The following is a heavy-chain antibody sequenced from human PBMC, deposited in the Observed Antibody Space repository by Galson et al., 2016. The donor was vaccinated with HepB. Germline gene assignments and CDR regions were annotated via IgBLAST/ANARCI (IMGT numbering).Heavy chain of an antibody. D-gene: IGHD1-1*01. J-gene: IGHJ4*02. CDR1: GGSISSSNW. V-gene: IGHV4-39*02. CDR3: AREPRGNNWDYFDS. Sequence: SETLSLTCAVSGGSISSSNWWSWIRQPPGKGLEWIANIYYNGNTYYNPSLKSRVTIAMDTSENHFSLNLNSMTASDTAIYYCAREPRGNNWDYFDSWGQGALVTVSS. CDR2: IYYNGNT.